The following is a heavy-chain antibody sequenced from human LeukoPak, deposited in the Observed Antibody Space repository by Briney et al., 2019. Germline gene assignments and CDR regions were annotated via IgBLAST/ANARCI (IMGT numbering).Heavy chain of an antibody. J-gene: IGHJ4*02. CDR2: INPSGGST. Sequence: GASVKVSCKDSGYTFTSYYMHWVRQAPGQGLEWMGIINPSGGSTSYAQKFQGRVTMTRDTSTSTVYMELSSLRSEDTAVYYCARDGVAGTPDYWGQGTLVTVSS. CDR3: ARDGVAGTPDY. V-gene: IGHV1-46*01. D-gene: IGHD6-19*01. CDR1: GYTFTSYY.